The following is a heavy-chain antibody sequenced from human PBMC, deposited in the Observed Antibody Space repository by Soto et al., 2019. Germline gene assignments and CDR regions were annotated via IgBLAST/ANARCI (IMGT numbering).Heavy chain of an antibody. J-gene: IGHJ4*02. V-gene: IGHV3-23*01. D-gene: IGHD5-12*01. CDR2: ISGSGGST. CDR1: GFTLSSYA. CDR3: AKDHQLGGYSGYYLGGANFDY. Sequence: PGGSLRLSCAASGFTLSSYAMSWVRQAPGKGLEWVSAISGSGGSTYYADSVKGRFTISRDNSKNTLYLQMNSLRAEDTAVYYCAKDHQLGGYSGYYLGGANFDYWGQGTLVTVSS.